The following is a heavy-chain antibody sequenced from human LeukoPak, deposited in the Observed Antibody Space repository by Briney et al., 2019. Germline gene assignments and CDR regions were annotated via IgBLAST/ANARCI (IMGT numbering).Heavy chain of an antibody. CDR3: ARERRTTVTRGLSGMDV. V-gene: IGHV3-33*01. CDR2: IWYDGSNK. Sequence: PGGSLRLSCAASGFTFSSYGMHWVRQAPGKGLEWVAVIWYDGSNKYYADSVKGRFTISRDNSKNTLYLQMNSLRAEDTAVYYCARERRTTVTRGLSGMDVWGQGTTVTVSS. CDR1: GFTFSSYG. D-gene: IGHD4-17*01. J-gene: IGHJ6*02.